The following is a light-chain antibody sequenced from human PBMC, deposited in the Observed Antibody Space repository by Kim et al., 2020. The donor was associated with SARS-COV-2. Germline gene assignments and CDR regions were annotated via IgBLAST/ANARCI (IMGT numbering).Light chain of an antibody. V-gene: IGKV1-5*01. J-gene: IGKJ1*01. CDR2: DAS. CDR1: QSISDW. Sequence: ASVGDRVTITCRASQSISDWLAWYQQKPGKAPNLLIYDASSLESGVPSRFSGSGSGTEFTLTISSLQPDDFATYYCQQYYTYPWTFGQGTKVDIK. CDR3: QQYYTYPWT.